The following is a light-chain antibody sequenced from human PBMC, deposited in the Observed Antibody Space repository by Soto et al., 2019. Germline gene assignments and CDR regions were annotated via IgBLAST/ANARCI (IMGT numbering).Light chain of an antibody. CDR2: GVY. CDR1: QSVNYN. CDR3: QQYNDWPRT. V-gene: IGKV3-15*01. J-gene: IGKJ1*01. Sequence: EIVMTQAPATLPVSPGERATLSCRASQSVNYNLAGYQQKPGQAPRLLLYGVYSKATGVPDRFSGSGSGTEFTLTILSLQSEDFAVYYCQQYNDWPRTFGQGTKVQIK.